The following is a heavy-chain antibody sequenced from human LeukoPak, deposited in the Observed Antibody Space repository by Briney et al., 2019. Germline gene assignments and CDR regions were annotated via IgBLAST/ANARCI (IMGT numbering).Heavy chain of an antibody. CDR2: IYGGGST. D-gene: IGHD4-17*01. CDR1: GFTVSSNY. CDR3: ARDYDDYVGHDC. J-gene: IGHJ4*02. Sequence: GGSLRLSCAASGFTVSSNYMSWVRQAPGKGLEWVSVIYGGGSTYYADSVKGRFTISRDNSKNTLYLQMNSRRAEDTAVYYCARDYDDYVGHDCWGQGTLVTVSS. V-gene: IGHV3-66*01.